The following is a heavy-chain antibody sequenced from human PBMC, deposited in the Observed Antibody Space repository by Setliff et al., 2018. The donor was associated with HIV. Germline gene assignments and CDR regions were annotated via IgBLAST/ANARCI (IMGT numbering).Heavy chain of an antibody. V-gene: IGHV1-3*04. CDR3: ARARDFQYMDV. J-gene: IGHJ6*03. Sequence: ASVKVSCKASGYTFSNYAMHWVRQAPGQRLEWIGWTNSYNDDTRYSQKFQGRVTITKSTSATTVYMDLRSLTSQDTAVYYCARARDFQYMDVWGKGTAVTVSS. CDR2: TNSYNDDT. CDR1: GYTFSNYA.